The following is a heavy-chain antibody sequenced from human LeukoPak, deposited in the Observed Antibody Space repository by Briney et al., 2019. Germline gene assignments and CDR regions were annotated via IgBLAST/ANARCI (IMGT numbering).Heavy chain of an antibody. V-gene: IGHV3-23*01. D-gene: IGHD2-8*02. Sequence: DPGGCLRLSCAASGFTVSSNGMSWVSQDPGKGMGWGSAISGSGGSTYYADSVKGRFTISRDNSKNTLYLQMNSLRAEDTAVYYCAHIVLGFHGSPDYWGQGTLVTVSS. CDR3: AHIVLGFHGSPDY. CDR2: ISGSGGST. CDR1: GFTVSSNG. J-gene: IGHJ4*02.